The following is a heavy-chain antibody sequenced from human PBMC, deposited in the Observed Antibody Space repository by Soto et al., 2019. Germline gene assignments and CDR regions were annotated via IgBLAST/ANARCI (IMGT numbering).Heavy chain of an antibody. CDR2: ISAYNGNT. J-gene: IGHJ4*02. D-gene: IGHD5-12*01. CDR1: GYTFTSYG. Sequence: GASVKVSCKASGYTFTSYGISWVRQAPGQGLEWMGWISAYNGNTNYAQKLQGRVTMTTDTSTSAAYMELRSLRSDDTAVYYCAREWGTNSGYASWEINYWGQGTLVTVSS. CDR3: AREWGTNSGYASWEINY. V-gene: IGHV1-18*01.